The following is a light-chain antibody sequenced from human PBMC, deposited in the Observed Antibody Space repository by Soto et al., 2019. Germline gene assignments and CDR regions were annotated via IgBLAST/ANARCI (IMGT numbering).Light chain of an antibody. J-gene: IGKJ1*01. V-gene: IGKV3-20*01. CDR1: HTISSSY. Sequence: EIVLTQSPGTLSLSPGERATLSCRASHTISSSYLAWYQQKPGQAPRLLMYGISRRATGIPDRFSGSGSGKDFTITITRLEPEDFAVYYCQQYVTSAPRTFGQGTKVDIK. CDR2: GIS. CDR3: QQYVTSAPRT.